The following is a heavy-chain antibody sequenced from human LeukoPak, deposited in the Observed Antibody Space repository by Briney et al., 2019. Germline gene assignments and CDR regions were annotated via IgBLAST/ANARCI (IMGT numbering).Heavy chain of an antibody. Sequence: GASVKVSCKASGYTFTCYYIHWVRQAPGQGLEWMGRINPNNGGTNYAQKFQGRVTMTRNTSISTAYMELSSLRSEDTAVYYCASWKARYYDFWSGYLGAWYYGMDVWGQGTTVTVSS. CDR2: INPNNGGT. J-gene: IGHJ6*02. V-gene: IGHV1-2*06. CDR1: GYTFTCYY. CDR3: ASWKARYYDFWSGYLGAWYYGMDV. D-gene: IGHD3-3*01.